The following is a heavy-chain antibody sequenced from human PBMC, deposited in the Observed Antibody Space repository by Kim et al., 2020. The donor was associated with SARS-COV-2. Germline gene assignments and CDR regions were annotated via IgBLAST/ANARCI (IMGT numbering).Heavy chain of an antibody. CDR3: AKCEAPYRSDLAKYNWFDP. V-gene: IGHV3-23*01. J-gene: IGHJ5*02. CDR2: ITGSGDRT. CDR1: GFTFASHA. Sequence: GGSLRLSCTASGFTFASHAMGWVRQAPGKGLECVSVITGSGDRTYYADSVNGRFTVSRDNSKNLLYLRMSGLGVEDTAVYYCAKCEAPYRSDLAKYNWFDPWGQGTLVTVSP. D-gene: IGHD3-16*02.